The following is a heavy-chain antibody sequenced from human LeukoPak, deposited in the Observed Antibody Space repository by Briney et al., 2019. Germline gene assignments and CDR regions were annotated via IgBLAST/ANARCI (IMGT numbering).Heavy chain of an antibody. V-gene: IGHV4-38-2*01. Sequence: PSETLSLTCAVSGYSISSGYYWGWIRQPPGKGLEWIGSIYHSGSTYYNPSLKSRVTISVDTSKNQFSLKVSSVTAADTAVYYCARPGYSYGYRFDHWGQGTLVTVSS. CDR3: ARPGYSYGYRFDH. D-gene: IGHD5-18*01. CDR1: GYSISSGYY. J-gene: IGHJ4*02. CDR2: IYHSGST.